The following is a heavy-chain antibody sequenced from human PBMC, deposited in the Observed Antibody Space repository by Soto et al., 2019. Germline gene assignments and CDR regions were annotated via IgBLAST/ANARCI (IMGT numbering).Heavy chain of an antibody. D-gene: IGHD6-6*01. CDR1: GGSISSGGYY. CDR3: AGGMIAARLTPGEPLDY. V-gene: IGHV4-31*03. J-gene: IGHJ4*02. CDR2: IYYSGST. Sequence: SETLSLTCTVSGGSISSGGYYWSWIRQHPGKGLEWIGYIYYSGSTYYNPSLKSRVTISVDTSKNQFSLKLSSVTAADTAVYYCAGGMIAARLTPGEPLDYWGQGTLVTVSS.